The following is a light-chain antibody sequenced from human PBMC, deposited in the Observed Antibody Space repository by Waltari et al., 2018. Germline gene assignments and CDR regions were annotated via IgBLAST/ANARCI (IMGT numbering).Light chain of an antibody. J-gene: IGKJ4*01. V-gene: IGKV3-11*01. CDR1: QSVNKY. CDR2: VAS. CDR3: LKRAGGPL. Sequence: EIVLTQSPATLSLSPGESATLTCRASQSVNKYLDWVQQKPGQAPRLLIYVASNRAAGIPARFSGSGSGTDFTLTISSLEPEDFAVYYCLKRAGGPLFGGGTKVE.